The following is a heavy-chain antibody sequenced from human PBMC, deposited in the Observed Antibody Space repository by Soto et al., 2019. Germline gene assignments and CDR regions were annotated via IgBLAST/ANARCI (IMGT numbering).Heavy chain of an antibody. CDR3: VHQDWYNNNYCFDL. Sequence: QITVKESGPKLVKPSQTLTLTCAFSGFSLSTSGVGVGWVRQPPGKAPEWLALIYWDEDKRYRPSLKSRLSITKGTPKDQVVFTMTNMDPVDTATYYCVHQDWYNNNYCFDLWGRGTLVTVSS. CDR1: GFSLSTSGVG. V-gene: IGHV2-5*02. D-gene: IGHD4-4*01. CDR2: IYWDEDK. J-gene: IGHJ2*01.